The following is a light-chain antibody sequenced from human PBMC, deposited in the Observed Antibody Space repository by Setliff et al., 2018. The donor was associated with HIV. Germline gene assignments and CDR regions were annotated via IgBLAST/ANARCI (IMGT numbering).Light chain of an antibody. CDR3: QQYNDWPRT. V-gene: IGKV3D-15*01. CDR2: AAS. Sequence: DIMMTQSPVTLSVSPGERVTLSCRASQGLNNNLAWYQQKPGQAPRLLIYAASTRATAIPARFSGSGSGTEFTLTISSLQPEDFAVYFCQQYNDWPRTFGQGTKVDIK. J-gene: IGKJ1*01. CDR1: QGLNNN.